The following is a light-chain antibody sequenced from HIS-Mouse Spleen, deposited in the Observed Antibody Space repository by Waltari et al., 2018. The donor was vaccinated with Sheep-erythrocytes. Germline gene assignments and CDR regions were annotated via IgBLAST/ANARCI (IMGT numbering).Light chain of an antibody. V-gene: IGLV3-1*01. CDR2: HDS. J-gene: IGLJ2*01. CDR1: KLGDKY. Sequence: SYELTQPPSVSVSSGQTASIPCSGDKLGDKYACWYQQKPGQSPVLVIYHDSKRPSGIPERFSGSNSGNTATLTISGTQAMDEADYYCQAWDSSHVVFGGGTKLTVL. CDR3: QAWDSSHVV.